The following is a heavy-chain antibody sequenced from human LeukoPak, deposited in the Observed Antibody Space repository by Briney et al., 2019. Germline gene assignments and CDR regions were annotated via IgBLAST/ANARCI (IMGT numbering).Heavy chain of an antibody. CDR3: AKDPSRYDFWSGPFDY. V-gene: IGHV3-43*01. D-gene: IGHD3-3*01. CDR2: ISWDGGST. CDR1: GFTFDDYT. Sequence: GGSLRLSCAASGFTFDDYTMHWVRQAPGKGLEWVSLISWDGGSTYYADSVKGRFTISRDNSKNSLYLQMNSLRTEDTALYYCAKDPSRYDFWSGPFDYWGQGTLVTVSS. J-gene: IGHJ4*02.